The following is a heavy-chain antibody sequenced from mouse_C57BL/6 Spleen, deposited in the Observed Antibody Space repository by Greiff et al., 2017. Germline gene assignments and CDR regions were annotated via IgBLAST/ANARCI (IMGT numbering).Heavy chain of an antibody. D-gene: IGHD2-3*01. CDR1: GYTFTDHT. CDR3: ARENDGYYALDY. V-gene: IGHV1-78*01. J-gene: IGHJ2*01. Sequence: QVQLQQSDAELVKPGASVKISCKVSGYTFTDHTIHWMQQRPEQGLEWIGYIYPRDCSTKYNEKFKGKATLTADKSSSTAYMQLNSLTSEDSAVYFCARENDGYYALDYWGQGTTLTVSS. CDR2: IYPRDCST.